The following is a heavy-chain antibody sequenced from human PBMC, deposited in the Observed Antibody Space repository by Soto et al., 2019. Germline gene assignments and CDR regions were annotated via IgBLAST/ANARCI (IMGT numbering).Heavy chain of an antibody. CDR2: IATAGDT. Sequence: ESGGGLVQPGGSLRLSCAASGFTFSRYDMHWVRQATGKGLEWVSTIATAGDTYYPGSVKGRFTISRENAKNSLYLQMNSLRAGDTAVYYCARDSDLDYWGQGTLVTVSS. V-gene: IGHV3-13*01. D-gene: IGHD6-25*01. J-gene: IGHJ4*02. CDR1: GFTFSRYD. CDR3: ARDSDLDY.